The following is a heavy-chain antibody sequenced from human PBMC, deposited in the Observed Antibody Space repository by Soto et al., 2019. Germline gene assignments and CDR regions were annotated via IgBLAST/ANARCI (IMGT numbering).Heavy chain of an antibody. D-gene: IGHD7-27*01. CDR1: GFSFSIAP. CDR2: ISYAGTNK. CDR3: ARDPKTSGGQHWAFNYFDS. J-gene: IGHJ4*02. V-gene: IGHV3-30-3*01. Sequence: QVQLVESGGGVVQPGRSLRLSCAASGFSFSIAPMHWVRQAPGKGPEWWALISYAGTNKFYPDSVKGRFTISRDNSKSTLYLQVDSLRPEDAAVYYCARDPKTSGGQHWAFNYFDSWGQGTLVTVSS.